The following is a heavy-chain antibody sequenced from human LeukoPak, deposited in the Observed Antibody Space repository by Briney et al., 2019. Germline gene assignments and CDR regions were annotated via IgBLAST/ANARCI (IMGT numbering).Heavy chain of an antibody. CDR2: TSAYNSNT. Sequence: ASVKVSCKASGYTFTSYAISWVRQAPGQGLEWMGWTSAYNSNTNYAQKLQGRVTMTTDTSTSTAYMELRSLRSDDTAVYFCARDGCSTTNCYVQNWFDPWGQGTLVTVSS. D-gene: IGHD2-2*01. V-gene: IGHV1-18*01. J-gene: IGHJ5*02. CDR1: GYTFTSYA. CDR3: ARDGCSTTNCYVQNWFDP.